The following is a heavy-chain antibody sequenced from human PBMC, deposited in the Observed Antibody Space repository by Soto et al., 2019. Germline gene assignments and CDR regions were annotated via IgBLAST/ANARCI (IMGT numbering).Heavy chain of an antibody. Sequence: PGGSLRLSCAASGFTFSSYAMSWVRQAPGKGLEWVSAISGSGGSTYYADSVKGRFTISRDNSKNTLYLQMNSLRAEDTAVYYCAKRQFIVVVPAADNWFDPWGQGTLVTVSS. D-gene: IGHD2-2*01. V-gene: IGHV3-23*01. CDR2: ISGSGGST. CDR1: GFTFSSYA. CDR3: AKRQFIVVVPAADNWFDP. J-gene: IGHJ5*02.